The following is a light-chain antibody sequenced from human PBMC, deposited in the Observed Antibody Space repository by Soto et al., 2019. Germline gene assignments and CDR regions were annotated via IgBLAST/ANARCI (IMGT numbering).Light chain of an antibody. J-gene: IGKJ1*01. CDR3: QQYGSSPTWT. V-gene: IGKV3-20*01. CDR2: GAS. CDR1: QSVSSSY. Sequence: EIVLTQSPGTLSLSPGERATLSCRASQSVSSSYLACYQQKPGQAPRLLIYGASSRATGIPDRFSGSGSGTDFTLSISRLGPEDFAVYYCQQYGSSPTWTFGQGTKVDI.